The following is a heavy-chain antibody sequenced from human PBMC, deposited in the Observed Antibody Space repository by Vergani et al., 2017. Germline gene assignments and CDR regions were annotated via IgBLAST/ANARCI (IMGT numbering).Heavy chain of an antibody. D-gene: IGHD6-13*01. CDR3: ARAVAGLDY. J-gene: IGHJ4*02. V-gene: IGHV3-30*03. CDR2: ISYDGSNK. Sequence: VQLVESGGGLVQPGGSLRLSCAASGFTFSSYSMNWVRQAPGKGLEWVAVISYDGSNKYYADSVKGRFTISRDNSKNTLYLQMNSLRAEDTAVYYCARAVAGLDYWGQGTLVTVSS. CDR1: GFTFSSYS.